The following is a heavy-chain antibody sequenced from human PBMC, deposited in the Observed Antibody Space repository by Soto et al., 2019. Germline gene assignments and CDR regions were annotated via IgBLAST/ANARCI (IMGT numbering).Heavy chain of an antibody. CDR2: ISRGSKYI. CDR1: GFSFSTYS. Sequence: PGGSLRLSCAASGFSFSTYSMNWVRQAPGKGLEWVSSISRGSKYIYSADSVRGRLTVSRDNAKNSLYLQMNSLRAEDTAVYYCARSGNYSDFDYWGQGTLVTVSS. J-gene: IGHJ4*02. CDR3: ARSGNYSDFDY. V-gene: IGHV3-21*01. D-gene: IGHD1-26*01.